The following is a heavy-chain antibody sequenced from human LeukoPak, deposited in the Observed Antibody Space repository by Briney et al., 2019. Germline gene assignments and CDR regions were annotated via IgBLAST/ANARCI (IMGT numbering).Heavy chain of an antibody. D-gene: IGHD3-3*01. CDR3: ARVSYDFWSGYPLGYYYYYYMDV. Sequence: ASVKVSCKASGYTFTSYDINWVRQATGQGLEWMGWMNPNSGNTGYAQKFQGGVTITRNTSISTAYMELSSLRSEDTAVYYCARVSYDFWSGYPLGYYYYYYMDVWGKGTTVTVSS. V-gene: IGHV1-8*03. CDR2: MNPNSGNT. J-gene: IGHJ6*03. CDR1: GYTFTSYD.